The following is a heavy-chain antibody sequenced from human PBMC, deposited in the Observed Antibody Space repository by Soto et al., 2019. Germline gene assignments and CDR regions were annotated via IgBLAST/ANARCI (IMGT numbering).Heavy chain of an antibody. Sequence: PSETLSLTCAVSGGSISSGGYSWSWIRQPPGKGLEWIGYIYDSGSTYYNSSLKSRVTMSVDTSKNQFSLKLSSVTAADTAVYYCASTKKWLAIDYSGQGALVTVST. J-gene: IGHJ4*02. D-gene: IGHD6-19*01. CDR3: ASTKKWLAIDY. V-gene: IGHV4-30-4*07. CDR2: IYDSGST. CDR1: GGSISSGGYS.